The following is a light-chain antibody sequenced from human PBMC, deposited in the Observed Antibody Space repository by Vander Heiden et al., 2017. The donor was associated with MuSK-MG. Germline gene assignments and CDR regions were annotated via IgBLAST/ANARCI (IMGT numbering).Light chain of an antibody. CDR1: QSVLYSGNNKNY. V-gene: IGKV4-1*01. J-gene: IGKJ1*01. Sequence: DIVMTQSPDYLAVSLGERATINCKSSQSVLYSGNNKNYLAWYQQKPGQPPKLLVYWASTRESGVPDRFSGSGSGTDFTLTISSLQAEDVAVYYCQQDGNTPRTFGQGTKMEIK. CDR3: QQDGNTPRT. CDR2: WAS.